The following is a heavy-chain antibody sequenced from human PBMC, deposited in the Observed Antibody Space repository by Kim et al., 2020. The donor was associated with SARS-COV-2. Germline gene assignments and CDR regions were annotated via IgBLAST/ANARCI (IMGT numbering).Heavy chain of an antibody. CDR1: GGSISSSSYY. J-gene: IGHJ4*02. CDR2: IYYSGST. V-gene: IGHV4-39*01. D-gene: IGHD2-2*01. CDR3: ARPASGSTGDY. Sequence: SETLSLTCTVSGGSISSSSYYWGWIRQPPGKGLEWIGSIYYSGSTYYNPSLKSRVTISVDTSKNQFSLKLSSVTAADTAVYYCARPASGSTGDYWGQGTLVTVSS.